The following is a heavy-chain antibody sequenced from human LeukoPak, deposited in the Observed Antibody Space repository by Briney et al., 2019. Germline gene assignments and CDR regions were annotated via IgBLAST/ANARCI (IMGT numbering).Heavy chain of an antibody. CDR3: ARAGYSYGYDYYYMDV. V-gene: IGHV1-18*01. CDR2: ISAYNGDT. J-gene: IGHJ6*03. D-gene: IGHD5-18*01. Sequence: ASVKVSCKASGYAFTSYGISWVRQAPGQGLEWMGWISAYNGDTNYAQKLQGRVTMTTDTSTSTAYMELRSLRSDDTAVYYCARAGYSYGYDYYYMDVWGKGTTVTVSS. CDR1: GYAFTSYG.